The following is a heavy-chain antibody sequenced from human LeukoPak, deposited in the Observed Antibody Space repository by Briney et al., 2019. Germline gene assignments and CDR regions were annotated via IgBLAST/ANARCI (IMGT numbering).Heavy chain of an antibody. CDR3: ARGYCSSTSCYFDY. CDR1: GFTFDDYG. V-gene: IGHV3-20*04. J-gene: IGHJ4*02. Sequence: GGSLRLSCAASGFTFDDYGMSWVRQAPGKGLEWVSGINWNGGSTGYADSVKGRFTISRDNAKNSLYLQMDSLRAEDTALYYCARGYCSSTSCYFDYWGQGTLVTVSS. CDR2: INWNGGST. D-gene: IGHD2-2*01.